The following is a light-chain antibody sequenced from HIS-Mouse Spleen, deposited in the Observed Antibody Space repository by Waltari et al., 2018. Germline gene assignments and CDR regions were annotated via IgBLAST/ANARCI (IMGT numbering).Light chain of an antibody. V-gene: IGLV3-9*01. CDR1: NIGSKN. Sequence: SYELTQPLSVSVALGQTARITCGGNNIGSKNVHWYQQKPGQAPVLVIYRDSNRPSGIPERFAGSNSGETATLTTSRAQAGDEADYYCQVWDSSTVVFGGGTKLTVL. CDR3: QVWDSSTVV. CDR2: RDS. J-gene: IGLJ2*01.